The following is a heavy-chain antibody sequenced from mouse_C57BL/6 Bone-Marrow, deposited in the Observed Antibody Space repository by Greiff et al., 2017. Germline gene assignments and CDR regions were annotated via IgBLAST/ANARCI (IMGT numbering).Heavy chain of an antibody. V-gene: IGHV14-4*01. J-gene: IGHJ2*01. CDR2: IDPENGDT. Sequence: EVQLQQSGAELVRPGASVKLSCTASGFNIKDDYMHWVKQRPEQGLEWIGWIDPENGDTEYASKFQGKATITADTSSNTAYLQLSSLTSEDTAVXYCTTNYDYDGGQGTTLTVSS. D-gene: IGHD2-4*01. CDR3: TTNYDYD. CDR1: GFNIKDDY.